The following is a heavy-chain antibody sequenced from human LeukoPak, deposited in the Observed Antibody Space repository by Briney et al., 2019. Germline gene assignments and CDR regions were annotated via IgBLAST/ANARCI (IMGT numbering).Heavy chain of an antibody. CDR1: GFTFTSYA. Sequence: PGGSLRLSCAASGFTFTSYALSWVRQAPGKGLEWVSGISSSGAYTYYADSVKGRFTISRDNSKNTLHLQMHSLRAEDTAVYYCAEDVNFRSGLIDCWGQGTLVTVSS. CDR2: ISSSGAYT. V-gene: IGHV3-23*01. D-gene: IGHD3/OR15-3a*01. J-gene: IGHJ4*02. CDR3: AEDVNFRSGLIDC.